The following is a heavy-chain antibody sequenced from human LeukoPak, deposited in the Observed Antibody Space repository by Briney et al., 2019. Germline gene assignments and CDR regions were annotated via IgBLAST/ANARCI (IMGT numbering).Heavy chain of an antibody. Sequence: GGSLRLSCAASGFTFSSYAVSWVRQAPGKGLEWVSAISGSGGSTYYADSVKGRFTISRDNSKNTLYLQMNSLRAEDTAVYYCAKSAIHIVVVIDDYYYFDYWGQGTLVTVSS. D-gene: IGHD3-22*01. CDR3: AKSAIHIVVVIDDYYYFDY. J-gene: IGHJ4*02. CDR1: GFTFSSYA. V-gene: IGHV3-23*01. CDR2: ISGSGGST.